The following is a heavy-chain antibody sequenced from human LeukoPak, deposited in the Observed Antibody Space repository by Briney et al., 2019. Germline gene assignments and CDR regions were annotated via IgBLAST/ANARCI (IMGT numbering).Heavy chain of an antibody. D-gene: IGHD6-19*01. CDR2: VYTSGST. V-gene: IGHV4-4*07. CDR3: ARDRYSSGWYGSGAFDI. CDR1: GGSISSYY. Sequence: MPSETLSLTCTVSGGSISSYYWGWIRQPAGKGLEWIGRVYTSGSTNYNPSLKSRVTMSVDTSKNQFSLKLRSVTAADTAVYYCARDRYSSGWYGSGAFDIWGQGTMVTVSS. J-gene: IGHJ3*02.